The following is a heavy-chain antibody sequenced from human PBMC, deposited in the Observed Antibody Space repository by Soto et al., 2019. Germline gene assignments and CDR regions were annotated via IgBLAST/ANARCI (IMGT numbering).Heavy chain of an antibody. J-gene: IGHJ6*03. CDR3: SHVLGYCSSVTCYHSVDYMDV. D-gene: IGHD2-15*01. CDR1: GFSLNTSAVG. Sequence: QITLKESGPTLVKPTQTLTLTCTFSGFSLNTSAVGVGWIRQPPGNALEWLALVYWDDDKLYSPSLKSRLTITKDTSKNQVVLTMTNMDPVDTATYFCSHVLGYCSSVTCYHSVDYMDVWGKGTTVTVSS. V-gene: IGHV2-5*02. CDR2: VYWDDDK.